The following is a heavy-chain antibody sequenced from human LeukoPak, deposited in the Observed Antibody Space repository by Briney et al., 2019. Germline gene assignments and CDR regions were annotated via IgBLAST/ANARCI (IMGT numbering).Heavy chain of an antibody. Sequence: ASVKVSCKASGYTFTNYGISWVRQAPGQGLEWMGWISVYNGNINYAQRLQGRITMTTDTSTSTAYMELRSLRSDDTAMYFCARVDSSGWSAFDYWGQGTLVTVSS. CDR1: GYTFTNYG. CDR3: ARVDSSGWSAFDY. V-gene: IGHV1-18*01. D-gene: IGHD6-19*01. J-gene: IGHJ4*02. CDR2: ISVYNGNI.